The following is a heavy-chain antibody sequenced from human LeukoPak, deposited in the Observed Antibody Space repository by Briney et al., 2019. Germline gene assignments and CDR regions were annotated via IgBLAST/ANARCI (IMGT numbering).Heavy chain of an antibody. V-gene: IGHV1-2*02. CDR2: INPNSGGT. CDR3: AREWRQDYDFWSGYWHDY. J-gene: IGHJ4*02. D-gene: IGHD3-3*01. CDR1: GGTFSSYA. Sequence: ASVKVSCKASGGTFSSYAISWVRQAPGQGLEWMGWINPNSGGTNYAQKFQGRVTMTRDTSISTAYMELSRLRSDDTAVYYCAREWRQDYDFWSGYWHDYWGQGTLVTVSS.